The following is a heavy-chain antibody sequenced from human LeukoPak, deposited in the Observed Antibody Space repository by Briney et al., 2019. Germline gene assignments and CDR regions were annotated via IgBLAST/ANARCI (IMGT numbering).Heavy chain of an antibody. Sequence: GGSLRLSCAASGFTVSSNYMSWVRQAPGKGLEWVSVIYSGGSTYYADSVKGRFTISRDNSKNTLSLQMNSLRAEDTAVYYCATFYGSGKGGAFDIWGQGTMVTVSS. CDR3: ATFYGSGKGGAFDI. CDR1: GFTVSSNY. V-gene: IGHV3-53*01. J-gene: IGHJ3*02. CDR2: IYSGGST. D-gene: IGHD3-10*01.